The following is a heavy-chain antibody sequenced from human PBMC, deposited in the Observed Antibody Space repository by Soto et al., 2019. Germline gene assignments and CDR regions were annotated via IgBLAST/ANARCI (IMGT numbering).Heavy chain of an antibody. CDR2: ISDDGKNK. CDR3: AGGYYYGDY. Sequence: QVQVVESGGGVVQPGRSLRLSCAASGFSFRNYGMHWVRQAPGKGLEWVAGISDDGKNKFYADSVKGRFTISRDNSKNRLYLQMVSLRDEDTAVYYCAGGYYYGDYWGQGTLVTVSS. J-gene: IGHJ4*02. V-gene: IGHV3-30*03. CDR1: GFSFRNYG. D-gene: IGHD3-22*01.